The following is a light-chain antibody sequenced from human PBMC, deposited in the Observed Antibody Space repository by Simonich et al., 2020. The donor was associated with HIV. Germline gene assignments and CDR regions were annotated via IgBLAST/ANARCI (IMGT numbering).Light chain of an antibody. CDR3: QQYYSTWT. CDR2: KAS. J-gene: IGKJ1*01. CDR1: QSISSW. Sequence: DIQMTQSPSTLSASVGDRVTITCRASQSISSWLAWYRQKPGKAPKLLIYKASSLESGVPSRFSGSGSGTEFTLTISSLQPDDFATYYCQQYYSTWTFGQGTKVEIK. V-gene: IGKV1-5*03.